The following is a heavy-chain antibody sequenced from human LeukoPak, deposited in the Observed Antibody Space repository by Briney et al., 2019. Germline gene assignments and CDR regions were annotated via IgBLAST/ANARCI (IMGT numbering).Heavy chain of an antibody. J-gene: IGHJ4*02. CDR2: INHSGST. Sequence: SETLSLTCAVYGGSFSGYYWSWIRQPPGKGLEWIGEINHSGSTNYNPSLESRVTISVDTSKNQFSLKLSSVTAADTAVYYCARGVGDRWPVIDYWGQGTLVTVSS. D-gene: IGHD4-23*01. CDR1: GGSFSGYY. CDR3: ARGVGDRWPVIDY. V-gene: IGHV4-34*01.